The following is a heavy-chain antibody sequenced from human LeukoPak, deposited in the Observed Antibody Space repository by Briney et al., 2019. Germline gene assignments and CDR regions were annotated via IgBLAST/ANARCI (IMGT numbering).Heavy chain of an antibody. CDR1: GFTFDDYA. CDR3: ARPSDPCSSTSCLKPDY. CDR2: ISWNSGSI. J-gene: IGHJ4*02. D-gene: IGHD2-2*01. Sequence: GGSLRHSCAASGFTFDDYAMHWVRQAPGKGLEWVSGISWNSGSIGYADSVKGRFTISRDNAKNSLYLQMNSLRAEDTAVYYCARPSDPCSSTSCLKPDYWGQGTLVTVSS. V-gene: IGHV3-9*01.